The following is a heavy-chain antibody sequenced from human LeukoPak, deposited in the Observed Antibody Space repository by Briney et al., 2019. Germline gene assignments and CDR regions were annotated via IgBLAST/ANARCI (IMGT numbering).Heavy chain of an antibody. CDR2: ISYDGSNK. J-gene: IGHJ4*02. CDR1: GFTFSSYA. D-gene: IGHD3-22*01. Sequence: GGSLRLSCAASGFTFSSYAMNWVRQAPGKGLEWVAVISYDGSNKYYADSVKGRFTISRDNSKNTLYLQMNSLRAEDTAVYYCARVFRIYDSSGYVDYWGQGTLVSVSS. V-gene: IGHV3-30-3*01. CDR3: ARVFRIYDSSGYVDY.